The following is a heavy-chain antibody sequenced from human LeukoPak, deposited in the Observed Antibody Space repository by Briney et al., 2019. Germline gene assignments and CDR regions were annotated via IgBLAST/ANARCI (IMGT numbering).Heavy chain of an antibody. CDR3: ARGPVVAAAGATLIYY. CDR1: GYTFSSYA. Sequence: GASVKVSCKASGYTFSSYAISWVRQAPGQGLEWMGRIIPILGIANYVQKFQGRVTITADKSTSTAYMELSSLRSEDTAVYYCARGPVVAAAGATLIYYWGQGTLVTVSS. CDR2: IIPILGIA. J-gene: IGHJ4*02. V-gene: IGHV1-69*04. D-gene: IGHD6-13*01.